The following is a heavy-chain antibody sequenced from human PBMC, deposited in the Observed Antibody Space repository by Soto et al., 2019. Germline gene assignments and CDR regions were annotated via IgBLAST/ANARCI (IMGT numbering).Heavy chain of an antibody. V-gene: IGHV3-33*01. Sequence: QVQLVESGGGVVQPGRSLRLSCAASGFTFSSYGMHCVRQAPGKGLEWVAVIWYAGSNKYYADSVKGRFTISRDNSKNTLYLQMNSLRAEDTAVYYCARAGVVITNYYFDYWGQGTLVSVSS. D-gene: IGHD3-3*01. CDR2: IWYAGSNK. J-gene: IGHJ4*02. CDR3: ARAGVVITNYYFDY. CDR1: GFTFSSYG.